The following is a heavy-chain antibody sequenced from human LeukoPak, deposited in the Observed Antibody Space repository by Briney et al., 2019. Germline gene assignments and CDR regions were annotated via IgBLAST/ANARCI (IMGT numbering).Heavy chain of an antibody. CDR2: MSGNGGQI. Sequence: TGGSLGLSCAASGFSFSNYAMAWVRQPPGKGLEWVSGMSGNGGQIYYADSVKGRFTISRDNSKNTLYLQMNSLRGEDTAVYFCARRDYYDSSGYAPLFDYWGQGTLVTVSP. J-gene: IGHJ4*02. CDR1: GFSFSNYA. CDR3: ARRDYYDSSGYAPLFDY. V-gene: IGHV3-23*01. D-gene: IGHD3-22*01.